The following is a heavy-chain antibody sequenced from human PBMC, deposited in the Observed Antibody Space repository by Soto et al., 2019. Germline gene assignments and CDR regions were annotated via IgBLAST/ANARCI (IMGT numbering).Heavy chain of an antibody. J-gene: IGHJ4*02. CDR2: INAGKGDT. V-gene: IGHV1-3*05. D-gene: IGHD1-7*01. Sequence: QVQLVQSGAEEKKPGASVKVSCKASGYTFTNHAIHWVRQAPGQGLEWMGWINAGKGDTKYPPRVKGRVTLTRDTSASTAYMELSSLSSEDTAVYYCARNILGGTTDYWGPGTLVTVSS. CDR1: GYTFTNHA. CDR3: ARNILGGTTDY.